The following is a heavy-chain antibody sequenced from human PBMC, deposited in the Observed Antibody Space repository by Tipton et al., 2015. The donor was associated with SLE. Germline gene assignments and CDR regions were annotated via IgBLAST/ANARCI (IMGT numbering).Heavy chain of an antibody. V-gene: IGHV3-21*01. CDR1: GFDFNMYN. CDR3: ARDRSGYSYGWDA. J-gene: IGHJ5*02. Sequence: SLRLSCEASGFDFNMYNVNWVRQAPGKGLEWVSFISMTGGYKEYADSVKGRFTVSRDNPKNSAYLQMNSLRAEDTAVYYCARDRSGYSYGWDAWGQGTLVTVSS. CDR2: ISMTGGYK. D-gene: IGHD5-18*01.